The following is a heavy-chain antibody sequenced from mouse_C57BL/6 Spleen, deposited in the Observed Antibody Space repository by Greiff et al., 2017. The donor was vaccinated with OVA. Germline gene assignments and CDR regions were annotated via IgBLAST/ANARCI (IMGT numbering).Heavy chain of an antibody. Sequence: EVKVVESGGGLVQPGGSLKLSCAASGFTFSDYYMYWVRQTPEKRLEWVAYISNGGGSTYYPDTVKGRFTISRDNAKNTLYLQMSRLKSEDTAMYYCARRGGSSCDWYFDVWGTGTTVTVSS. CDR2: ISNGGGST. CDR3: ARRGGSSCDWYFDV. CDR1: GFTFSDYY. J-gene: IGHJ1*03. D-gene: IGHD1-1*01. V-gene: IGHV5-12*01.